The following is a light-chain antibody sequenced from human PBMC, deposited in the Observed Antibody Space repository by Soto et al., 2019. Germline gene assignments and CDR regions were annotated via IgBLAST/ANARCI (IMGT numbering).Light chain of an antibody. Sequence: EIVLTQSPGTLSLSPGERATLSCRASQSVSSSYLAWYQQKPRQAPRLLIYGASSRATGIPDRFSGSGSGTDFTLTISRLEPEDFAVYYCQQYGSSPRTFGQGTKV. CDR2: GAS. J-gene: IGKJ1*01. V-gene: IGKV3-20*01. CDR3: QQYGSSPRT. CDR1: QSVSSSY.